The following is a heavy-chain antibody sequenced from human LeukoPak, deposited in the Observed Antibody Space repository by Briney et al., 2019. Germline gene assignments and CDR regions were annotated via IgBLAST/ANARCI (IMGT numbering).Heavy chain of an antibody. CDR1: GYGFTTYW. J-gene: IGHJ4*02. CDR2: IYPGDSDI. CDR3: ARRAVVIGVGYFDY. V-gene: IGHV5-51*01. D-gene: IGHD4-23*01. Sequence: GESLQISCKGSGYGFTTYWIGWVRQMPGKGLEWMGIIYPGDSDIRISPSFQGQVTISVDKSISTAYLQWSSLKASDTAMYYCARRAVVIGVGYFDYWGQGTLVTVSS.